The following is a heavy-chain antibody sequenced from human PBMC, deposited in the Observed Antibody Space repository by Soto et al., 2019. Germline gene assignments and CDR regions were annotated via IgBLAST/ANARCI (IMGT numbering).Heavy chain of an antibody. V-gene: IGHV3-30-3*01. J-gene: IGHJ4*02. CDR1: GFTFNNYA. Sequence: QVQLVESGGGVVQPGRSLRLSCAASGFTFNNYAMHWVRQAPGKGLEWVAFISYDGSSKYYADSVTGRFTISRDNSRNTLYLQMNRLRAEDTAVYYCARGYGYIYGNTFDSWGQGTLVTVSS. D-gene: IGHD5-18*01. CDR3: ARGYGYIYGNTFDS. CDR2: ISYDGSSK.